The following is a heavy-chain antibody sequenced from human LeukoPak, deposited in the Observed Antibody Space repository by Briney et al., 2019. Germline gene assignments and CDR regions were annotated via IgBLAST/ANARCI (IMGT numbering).Heavy chain of an antibody. V-gene: IGHV3-30*02. D-gene: IGHD6-13*01. J-gene: IGHJ4*02. Sequence: GGSLRLSCAAYVFTFSSYGMHWVRQAPGKGLEWVAFIRYDGSNKYYADSVKGRFTISRDNSKNTLYLQMNSLRAEDTAVYYCAKDLALSDISSSFDYWGQGTLVTVSS. CDR1: VFTFSSYG. CDR3: AKDLALSDISSSFDY. CDR2: IRYDGSNK.